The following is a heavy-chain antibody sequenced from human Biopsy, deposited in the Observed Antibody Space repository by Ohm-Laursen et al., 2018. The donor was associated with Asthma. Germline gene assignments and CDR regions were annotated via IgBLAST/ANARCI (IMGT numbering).Heavy chain of an antibody. D-gene: IGHD3-9*01. Sequence: AASVKVSCKASGYTFINYAIHWVRQAPGHSLEWMGWINAANGNTKYSQKFQGRLTISRDTSASTAYMDLSSLRSEDTAVYYCARTYFDFLTGQVHDAFAMWGQGTMVTVSS. CDR2: INAANGNT. CDR3: ARTYFDFLTGQVHDAFAM. CDR1: GYTFINYA. V-gene: IGHV1-3*01. J-gene: IGHJ3*02.